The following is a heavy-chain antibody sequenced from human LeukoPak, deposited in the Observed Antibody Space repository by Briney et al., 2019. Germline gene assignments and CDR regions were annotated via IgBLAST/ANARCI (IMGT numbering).Heavy chain of an antibody. Sequence: GRSLRLSCAAPGFTFSSYAMHWVRQAPGKGLEWVAVMSHDGSNKYYGDSVKGRFTISRDNSKNTLYLQMNSLRAEDTAVYYCAKLDSSGWSRPFDYWGQGTLVTVSS. CDR3: AKLDSSGWSRPFDY. V-gene: IGHV3-30*18. D-gene: IGHD6-19*01. CDR2: MSHDGSNK. J-gene: IGHJ4*02. CDR1: GFTFSSYA.